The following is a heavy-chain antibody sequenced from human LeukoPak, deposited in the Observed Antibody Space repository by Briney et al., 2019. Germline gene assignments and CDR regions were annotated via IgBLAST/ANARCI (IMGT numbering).Heavy chain of an antibody. Sequence: GGSLRLSCAASGFTVSSNYMSWVRQAPGKGLEWVSSISSSSSYIYYADSVKGRFTISRDNAKNSLYLQMNSLRAEDTAVYYCARDSPADYWGQGTLVTVSS. V-gene: IGHV3-21*01. CDR3: ARDSPADY. CDR1: GFTVSSNY. CDR2: ISSSSSYI. J-gene: IGHJ4*02.